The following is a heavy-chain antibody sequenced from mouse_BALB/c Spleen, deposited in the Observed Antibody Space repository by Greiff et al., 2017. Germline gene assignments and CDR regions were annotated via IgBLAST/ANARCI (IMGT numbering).Heavy chain of an antibody. CDR2: INPGSGGT. Sequence: GQLQQSGAELVRPGTSVKVSCKASGYAFTNYLIEWVKQRPGQGLEWIGVINPGSGGTNYNEKFKGKATLTADKSSSTAYMQLSSLTSDDSAVYFCARSGDGYFDYWGQGTTLTVSS. CDR3: ARSGDGYFDY. V-gene: IGHV1-54*01. CDR1: GYAFTNYL. J-gene: IGHJ2*01. D-gene: IGHD2-3*01.